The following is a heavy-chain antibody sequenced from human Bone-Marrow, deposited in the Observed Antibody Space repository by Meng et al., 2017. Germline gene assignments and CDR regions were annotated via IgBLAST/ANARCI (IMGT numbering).Heavy chain of an antibody. D-gene: IGHD1-26*01. J-gene: IGHJ4*02. CDR1: GFTFSSAW. Sequence: EVQLVESGGGLVKPGGSLRLSCAASGFTFSSAWMNWVRQAPGKGLEWVGRVKSKSDGGTIEYAAPVKGRIAISRDDSKNTVYLQVNTLNTEDTGVYYCSTGWDFDYWGQGTLVTVSS. CDR3: STGWDFDY. CDR2: VKSKSDGGTI. V-gene: IGHV3-15*01.